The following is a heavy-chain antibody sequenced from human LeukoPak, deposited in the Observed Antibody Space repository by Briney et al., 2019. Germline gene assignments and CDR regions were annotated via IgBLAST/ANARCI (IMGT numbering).Heavy chain of an antibody. Sequence: ASVKVSCKASGYGFTGYFIHWVRQAPGQGLEGMGWINPNSGGTDSAQKFQDRVTMTRDTSINTAYMELSRLRFDDTAVYYCARGYCSSADCLDWFDPWGQGTLVTVSS. CDR1: GYGFTGYF. J-gene: IGHJ5*02. D-gene: IGHD2-2*01. CDR3: ARGYCSSADCLDWFDP. CDR2: INPNSGGT. V-gene: IGHV1-2*02.